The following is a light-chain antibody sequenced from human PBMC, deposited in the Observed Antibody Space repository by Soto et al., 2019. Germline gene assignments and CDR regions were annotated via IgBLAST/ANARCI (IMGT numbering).Light chain of an antibody. Sequence: DIQMTQSPSTLSASVGERVTITCRASQTISSWLAWYQQKPGKAPKLLIFGASTLESGVPSRFSGSGSGTEFTLTISSLQPDDSATYYCQQYNSYWTFGQGTKV. J-gene: IGKJ1*01. V-gene: IGKV1-5*01. CDR3: QQYNSYWT. CDR1: QTISSW. CDR2: GAS.